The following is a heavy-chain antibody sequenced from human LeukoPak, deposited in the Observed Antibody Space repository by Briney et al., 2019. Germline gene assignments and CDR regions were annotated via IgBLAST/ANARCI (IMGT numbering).Heavy chain of an antibody. CDR2: IDKDGIT. Sequence: GGYLRLSCAATHFTISINYMSWVRQAPGKGLEWVSVIDKDGITNYADSVRGRFTISRDHSKNTVYLQLNSLRAEDTAVYYCASLIPFYLDSSDYPGGYWGQGTLVTVSS. CDR3: ASLIPFYLDSSDYPGGY. V-gene: IGHV3-53*01. CDR1: HFTISINY. J-gene: IGHJ4*02. D-gene: IGHD3-22*01.